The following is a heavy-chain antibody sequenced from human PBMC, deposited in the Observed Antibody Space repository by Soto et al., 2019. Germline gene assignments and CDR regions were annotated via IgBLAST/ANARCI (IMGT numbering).Heavy chain of an antibody. CDR2: IYYSGST. CDR1: GGSISSGDYY. V-gene: IGHV4-30-4*01. Sequence: SETLSLTCTVSGGSISSGDYYWSWIRQPPGKGLEWIGYIYYSGSTYYNPSLKSRVTISVDTSKNQFSLKLSSVTAADTAVYYCARETLLHWFDPWGQGTLVTVSS. D-gene: IGHD2-15*01. CDR3: ARETLLHWFDP. J-gene: IGHJ5*02.